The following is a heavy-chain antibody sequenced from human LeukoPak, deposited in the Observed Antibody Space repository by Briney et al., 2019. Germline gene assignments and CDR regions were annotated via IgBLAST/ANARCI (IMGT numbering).Heavy chain of an antibody. V-gene: IGHV3-74*01. J-gene: IGHJ4*02. Sequence: GGSLRLSCAASGFTSSSYWMHWVRQVPGKGLVWVSRISGDGTARNYADSVKGRFTISRDNAKNTLYLQMNSLRAEDTAVYYCARGPRYYDSSGFHFRFDYWGQGTLVTVSS. CDR3: ARGPRYYDSSGFHFRFDY. CDR2: ISGDGTAR. D-gene: IGHD3-22*01. CDR1: GFTSSSYW.